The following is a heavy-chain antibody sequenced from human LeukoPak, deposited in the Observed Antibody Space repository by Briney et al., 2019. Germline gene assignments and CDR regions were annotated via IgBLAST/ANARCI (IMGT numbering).Heavy chain of an antibody. CDR1: GDSINSLDL. CDR3: AKFYSGNFQELDS. J-gene: IGHJ4*02. Sequence: SETLSLTCTVSGDSINSLDLWSWVRQPPGKGLEWIGEMYLSGTTHSNPSVKSRVTISIDKSKNQFFLNLSSVTAADTAVYYCAKFYSGNFQELDSWGQGTLVTVSS. V-gene: IGHV4-4*02. CDR2: MYLSGTT. D-gene: IGHD1-26*01.